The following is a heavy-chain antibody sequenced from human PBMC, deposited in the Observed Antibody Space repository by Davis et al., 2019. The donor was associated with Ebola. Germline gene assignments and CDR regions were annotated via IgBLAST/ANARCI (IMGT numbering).Heavy chain of an antibody. CDR2: IYSGGST. V-gene: IGHV3-66*01. J-gene: IGHJ6*02. Sequence: GESLKISCAASGFTVSSNYMSWVRQAPGKGLEWVSVIYSGGSTYYADPVKGRFTISRDNSKNTLYLQMNSLRAEDTAVYYCARDSGPFEYHHGMDVWGQGTTVTVSS. D-gene: IGHD6-6*01. CDR3: ARDSGPFEYHHGMDV. CDR1: GFTVSSNY.